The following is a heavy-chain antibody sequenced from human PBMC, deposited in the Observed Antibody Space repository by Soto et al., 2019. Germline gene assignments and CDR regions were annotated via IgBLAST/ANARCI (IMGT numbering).Heavy chain of an antibody. CDR2: IYYSGST. D-gene: IGHD5-12*01. CDR3: ARAYGGYADC. J-gene: IGHJ4*02. V-gene: IGHV4-59*01. CDR1: GGSISSYY. Sequence: PSETLSLTCTVSGGSISSYYWSWIRQPPGKGLEWIGYIYYSGSTNYNPSLKSRVTISVDTSKSQFSLKLSSVTAADTAVYYCARAYGGYADCWGQGALVTVSS.